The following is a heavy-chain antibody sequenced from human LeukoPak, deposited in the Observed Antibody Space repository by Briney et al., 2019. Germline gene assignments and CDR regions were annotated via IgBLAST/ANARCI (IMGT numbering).Heavy chain of an antibody. CDR1: GFSFSNTW. V-gene: IGHV3-48*01. CDR2: ISSSSSTI. D-gene: IGHD3-22*01. Sequence: PGGSLRLSCAASGFSFSNTWMNWVRQAPGKGLEWVSYISSSSSTIYYADSVKGRFTISRDNAKNSLYLQMNSLRAEDTAVYYCARDLWLLHFDYWGQGTLVTVSS. CDR3: ARDLWLLHFDY. J-gene: IGHJ4*02.